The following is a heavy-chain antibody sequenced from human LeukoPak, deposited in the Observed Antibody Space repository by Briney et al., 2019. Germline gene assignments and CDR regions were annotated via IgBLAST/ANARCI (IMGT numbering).Heavy chain of an antibody. D-gene: IGHD5-18*01. V-gene: IGHV3-23*01. CDR3: AKGQGYNYGDSIDY. Sequence: GGSLRLSCAASGFTFSSYAMSWVRQAPGKGLEWVSAISGSGGSTYYADSVKGRFSISRDNSKNTLYLQMNNLRDEDTAVYYCAKGQGYNYGDSIDYWGQGTLVTVSS. J-gene: IGHJ4*02. CDR2: ISGSGGST. CDR1: GFTFSSYA.